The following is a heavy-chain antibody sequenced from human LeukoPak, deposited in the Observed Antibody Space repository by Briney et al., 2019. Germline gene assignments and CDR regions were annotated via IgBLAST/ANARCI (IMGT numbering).Heavy chain of an antibody. Sequence: GGSLRLSCAASGFTFSSYSMNWVRQAPGKGLEWVSAISGSGGSTYYADSVKGRFTISRDNSKNTLYLQMNSLRAEDTAVYYCAKGRDYDYVWGSYRYILGTDVWGQGTTVTVSS. CDR3: AKGRDYDYVWGSYRYILGTDV. CDR2: ISGSGGST. V-gene: IGHV3-23*01. CDR1: GFTFSSYS. D-gene: IGHD3-16*02. J-gene: IGHJ6*02.